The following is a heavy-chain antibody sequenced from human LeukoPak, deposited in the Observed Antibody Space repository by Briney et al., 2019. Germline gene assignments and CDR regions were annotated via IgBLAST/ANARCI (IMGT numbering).Heavy chain of an antibody. J-gene: IGHJ4*02. CDR2: ISTYNDNT. D-gene: IGHD6-19*01. V-gene: IGHV1-18*01. Sequence: ASVKVSCKASGYTFTSYGISWVRQAPGQGLEWMGWISTYNDNTNYAQKLQGRVTITTDTSTSTAYMELRSLRSDDTAVYHCARDRGAVAGRYFDYWGQGTLVTVSS. CDR3: ARDRGAVAGRYFDY. CDR1: GYTFTSYG.